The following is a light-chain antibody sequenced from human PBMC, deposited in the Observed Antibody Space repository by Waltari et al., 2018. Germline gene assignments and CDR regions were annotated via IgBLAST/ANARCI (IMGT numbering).Light chain of an antibody. CDR1: SSDVGGYNY. CDR2: EVS. J-gene: IGLJ1*01. V-gene: IGLV2-8*01. Sequence: QSALTQPPSASGSPGQSVTISCPGTSSDVGGYNYVSWYQQHPGKPPKVMIYEVSKRPSGVPDRFSGSKSGNTASLTVSGLQAEDEADYYCSSYAGSNNLVFGTGTKVTVL. CDR3: SSYAGSNNLV.